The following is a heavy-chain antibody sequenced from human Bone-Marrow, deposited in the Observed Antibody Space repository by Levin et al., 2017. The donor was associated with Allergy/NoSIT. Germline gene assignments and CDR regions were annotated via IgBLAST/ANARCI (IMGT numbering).Heavy chain of an antibody. J-gene: IGHJ6*02. Sequence: GASVKVSCKASGYTFTSYDINWVRQATGQGLEWMGWMNPNSGNTGYAQKFQGRVTMTRNTSISTAYMELSSLRSEDTAVYYCARGRGSSWYFRLGYGMDVWGQGTTVTVSS. V-gene: IGHV1-8*01. CDR1: GYTFTSYD. D-gene: IGHD6-13*01. CDR3: ARGRGSSWYFRLGYGMDV. CDR2: MNPNSGNT.